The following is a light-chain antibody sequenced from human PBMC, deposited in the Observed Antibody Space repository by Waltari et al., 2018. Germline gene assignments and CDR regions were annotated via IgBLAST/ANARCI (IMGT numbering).Light chain of an antibody. CDR2: GTS. V-gene: IGKV3-20*01. J-gene: IGKJ4*01. Sequence: EIVLTQSPGTLSLSPGERATLSCRASQSVSRSYLSWYQQKPGLAPRLLIYGTSSRSTGIPDRFSGSGSWTDFTLTISRLESEDFAVYFCQQYTDSPPLTYGGGTRVEIK. CDR1: QSVSRSY. CDR3: QQYTDSPPLT.